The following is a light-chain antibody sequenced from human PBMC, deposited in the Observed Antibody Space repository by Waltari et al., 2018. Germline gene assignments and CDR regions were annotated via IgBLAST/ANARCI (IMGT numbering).Light chain of an antibody. CDR1: SSAVGGYNY. CDR2: DVS. CDR3: SSYTGSSTLV. Sequence: QSALTQPASVSGSPGQSITISCPGSSSAVGGYNYVSWYQKHPGKAPKLMIYDVSHRPSGVSNRFSGSKSGNTASLTISGLQAEDEADYYCSSYTGSSTLVFGGGTKLTVL. J-gene: IGLJ2*01. V-gene: IGLV2-14*03.